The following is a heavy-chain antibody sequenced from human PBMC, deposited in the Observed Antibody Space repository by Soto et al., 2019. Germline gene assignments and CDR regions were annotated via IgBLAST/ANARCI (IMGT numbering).Heavy chain of an antibody. CDR3: AKSKTLRLDWFDP. CDR2: IFYSGST. J-gene: IGHJ5*02. Sequence: PSETLSLTCNVSGGSISSSRSYWAWIRQPPGKGLEWIANIFYSGSTYYNPSLASRVTVSADTSKNQFSLKLSSLTAADTAVYYCAKSKTLRLDWFDPWGQGTLVTVSS. CDR1: GGSISSSRSY. V-gene: IGHV4-39*07. D-gene: IGHD4-17*01.